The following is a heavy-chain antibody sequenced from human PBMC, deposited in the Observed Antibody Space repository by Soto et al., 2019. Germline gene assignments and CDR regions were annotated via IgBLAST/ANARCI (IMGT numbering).Heavy chain of an antibody. CDR3: ARQLSHICDS. CDR1: GYKFGSAW. Sequence: GESLKISCKGVGYKFGSAWIGWVRRMPGKGLEWMGIIKPGTSDIRYSPSCRGHVTISADEAVSTAYLQWSSLKASDTAMYYCARQLSHICDSWGQGTLVTVSS. CDR2: IKPGTSDI. D-gene: IGHD3-3*02. V-gene: IGHV5-51*01. J-gene: IGHJ4*02.